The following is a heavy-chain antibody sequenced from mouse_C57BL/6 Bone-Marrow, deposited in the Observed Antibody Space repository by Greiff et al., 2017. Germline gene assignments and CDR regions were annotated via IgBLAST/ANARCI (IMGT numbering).Heavy chain of an antibody. J-gene: IGHJ1*03. CDR1: GFSLSTSGMG. V-gene: IGHV8-12*01. CDR2: IYWDDDK. Sequence: QVTLQVSGPGILQSSKTLRLTCSFSGFSLSTSGMGVSWIRQPSGKGLEWLAHIYWDDDKRYNPSLKSRLTISKDTSRNQVFLKITSVDTADTATYYCARGVPHEAHWYFDVWGTGTTVTVST. CDR3: ARGVPHEAHWYFDV.